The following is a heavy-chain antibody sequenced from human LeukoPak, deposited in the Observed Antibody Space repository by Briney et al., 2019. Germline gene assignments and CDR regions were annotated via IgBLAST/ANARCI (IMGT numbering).Heavy chain of an antibody. J-gene: IGHJ4*02. CDR1: GFTFSSYA. CDR2: ISGSGGST. Sequence: GGSLRLSCAASGFTFSSYAMSWVRQAPGKGLEWVSAISGSGGSTYYADSVKGRFTISRDNSKNTLYLQMNNLRAEDTAVYYCAKAYYDFWSGYYLFDYWGQGTLVTVSS. V-gene: IGHV3-23*01. D-gene: IGHD3-3*01. CDR3: AKAYYDFWSGYYLFDY.